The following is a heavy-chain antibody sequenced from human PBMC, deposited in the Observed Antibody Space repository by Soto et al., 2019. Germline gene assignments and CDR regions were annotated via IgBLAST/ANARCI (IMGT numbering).Heavy chain of an antibody. CDR2: ISTRGGST. V-gene: IGHV3-23*01. J-gene: IGHJ6*02. Sequence: PGGSLRLSCEASGFTFSNFGMSWVRQAPGKGLEWVSTISTRGGSTYYADSVKGRFTISRDNSNNTLFLQMNSLRAEDTAVYFCARWLSPHQQHLVVYSYHAMDVWGQGTTVTVSS. D-gene: IGHD6-6*01. CDR1: GFTFSNFG. CDR3: ARWLSPHQQHLVVYSYHAMDV.